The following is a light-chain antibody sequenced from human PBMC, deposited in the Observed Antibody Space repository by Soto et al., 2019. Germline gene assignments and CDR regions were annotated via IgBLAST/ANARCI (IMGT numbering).Light chain of an antibody. Sequence: SYELTQPPSVSVAPGKTARITCGGNNIGSKSVHWYQQKPGQAPVLVIYYDSDRPSGIPERFSGSNSGNTATLTISRVEAGDEADKYCKVWDSSSDHPHVVFGVGTKLTVL. CDR3: KVWDSSSDHPHVV. CDR1: NIGSKS. J-gene: IGLJ2*01. CDR2: YDS. V-gene: IGLV3-21*04.